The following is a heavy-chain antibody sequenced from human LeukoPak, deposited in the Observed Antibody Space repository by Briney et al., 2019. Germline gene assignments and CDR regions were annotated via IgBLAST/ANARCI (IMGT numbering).Heavy chain of an antibody. Sequence: ASVKVSCKASGYTFTGYYMHWVRQAPGQGLEWMGWINPNSGGTNYAQKFQGRVTMTRDTSISTAYMELSRLRSDDTAVYYCARVRKSVKVLTAAGRDLFDYWGQGTLVTVSS. J-gene: IGHJ4*02. CDR1: GYTFTGYY. CDR3: ARVRKSVKVLTAAGRDLFDY. CDR2: INPNSGGT. D-gene: IGHD6-13*01. V-gene: IGHV1-2*02.